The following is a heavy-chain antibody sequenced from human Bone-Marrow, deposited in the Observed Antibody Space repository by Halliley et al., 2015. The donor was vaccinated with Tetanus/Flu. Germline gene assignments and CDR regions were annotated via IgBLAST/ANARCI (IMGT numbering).Heavy chain of an antibody. CDR3: AREGGKAFDV. Sequence: GLEGVSLSNGDGGNTKYPGSVKGRFTISRDNAKNTLYLEMSSLRVDDTAVYYCAREGGKAFDVWGQGTVVTVSS. V-gene: IGHV3-74*01. CDR2: SNGDGGNT. J-gene: IGHJ3*01. D-gene: IGHD3-16*01.